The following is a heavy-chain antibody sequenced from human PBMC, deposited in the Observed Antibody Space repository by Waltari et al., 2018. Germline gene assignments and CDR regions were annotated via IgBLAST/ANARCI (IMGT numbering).Heavy chain of an antibody. V-gene: IGHV4-4*07. J-gene: IGHJ4*02. D-gene: IGHD4-17*01. CDR1: GGSISSYY. CDR3: ARGRGIYGDYEEPPDY. CDR2: IYTSGSS. Sequence: QVQLQESGPGLVKPSETLSLTCTVSGGSISSYYWSWIRQPAGKGLEWIGRIYTSGSSNYNPYLQSRVTMSVDTAKNQFSLKLSSVTAADTAVDYCARGRGIYGDYEEPPDYWGQGTLVTVSS.